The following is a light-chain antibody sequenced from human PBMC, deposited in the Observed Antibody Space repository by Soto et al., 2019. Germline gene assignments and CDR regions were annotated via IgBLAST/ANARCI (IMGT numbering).Light chain of an antibody. CDR1: QSVGSD. Sequence: EIVLTQSPATLSLSPGERATLSCRASQSVGSDLAWYQQRPGQAPRLLLYDASNRATDIPARFSGSGSGTDLTVTISSLEPEDFAVYYCQQRSDWSRLTFGGGTRVEVK. V-gene: IGKV3-11*01. J-gene: IGKJ4*01. CDR2: DAS. CDR3: QQRSDWSRLT.